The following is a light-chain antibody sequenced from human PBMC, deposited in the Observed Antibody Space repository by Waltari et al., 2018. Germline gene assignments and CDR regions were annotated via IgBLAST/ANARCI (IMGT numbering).Light chain of an antibody. CDR3: GTWDSSLSGAV. V-gene: IGLV1-51*02. Sequence: QSVLTQPPSVSAAPGQRVTISCSGGSSNIGNNYVYWYRQFPGTAPKLLIYENRERPSGIPGRFSGSKSGTSATLDITGLQAGDEADYYCGTWDSSLSGAVFGGGTHLTVL. CDR1: SSNIGNNY. J-gene: IGLJ7*01. CDR2: ENR.